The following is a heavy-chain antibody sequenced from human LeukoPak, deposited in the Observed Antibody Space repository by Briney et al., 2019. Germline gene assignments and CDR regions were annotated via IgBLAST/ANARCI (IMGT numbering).Heavy chain of an antibody. CDR2: INPNSGGT. V-gene: IGHV1-2*02. J-gene: IGHJ5*02. CDR3: ASEPDYGVTWFDP. Sequence: ASVKVSCKASGYTSTGYYMHWVRQAPGQGLEWMGWINPNSGGTNYAQKFQGRVTMTRDTSISTAYMELSRLRSDDTAVYYCASEPDYGVTWFDPWGQGTLVTVSS. CDR1: GYTSTGYY. D-gene: IGHD4-17*01.